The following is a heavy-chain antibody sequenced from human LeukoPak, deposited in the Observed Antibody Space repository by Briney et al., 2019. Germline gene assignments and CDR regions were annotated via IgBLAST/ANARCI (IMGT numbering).Heavy chain of an antibody. CDR1: GFSFYSYT. J-gene: IGHJ3*02. Sequence: PGGSLRLSCAASGFSFYSYTMNWVRQAPGKGLEWVSYIGWSDSSIYYADSVKGRFTISRDSAKNSLYLQMNSLRDEDTAVYYCARDREWAFDIWGQGTMATVSS. CDR3: ARDREWAFDI. D-gene: IGHD3-3*01. V-gene: IGHV3-48*02. CDR2: IGWSDSSI.